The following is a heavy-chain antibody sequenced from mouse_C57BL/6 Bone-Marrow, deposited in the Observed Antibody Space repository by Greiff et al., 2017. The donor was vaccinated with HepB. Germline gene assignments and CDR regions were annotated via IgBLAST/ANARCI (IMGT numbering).Heavy chain of an antibody. CDR2: ISNGGGST. J-gene: IGHJ2*01. CDR3: ARQGIYYGSSPDY. V-gene: IGHV5-12*01. Sequence: EVKLEESGGGLVQPGGSLKLSCAASGFTFSDYYMYWVRQTPEKRLEWVAYISNGGGSTYYPDTVTGRFTISRDNAKNTLYLQMSRLKSEDTAMYYCARQGIYYGSSPDYWGQGTTLTVSS. CDR1: GFTFSDYY. D-gene: IGHD1-1*01.